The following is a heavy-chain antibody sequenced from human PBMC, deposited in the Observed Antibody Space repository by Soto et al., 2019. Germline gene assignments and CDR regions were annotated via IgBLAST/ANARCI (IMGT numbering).Heavy chain of an antibody. CDR2: ISYDGSNK. J-gene: IGHJ4*02. CDR3: AKDESGAIDY. V-gene: IGHV3-30*18. CDR1: GFTFSSYG. D-gene: IGHD1-26*01. Sequence: QVQLVESGGGVVQPGRSLRLSCAASGFTFSSYGMHWVRQAPGKGLEWVAVISYDGSNKYYADSVKGRFTISRDNSKTTLYLQMNSLRAEDTAVYYCAKDESGAIDYWGQGTLVTVSS.